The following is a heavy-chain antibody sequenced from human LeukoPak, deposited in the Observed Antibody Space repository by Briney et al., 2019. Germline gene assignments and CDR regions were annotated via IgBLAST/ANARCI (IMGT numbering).Heavy chain of an antibody. Sequence: PSETLSLTCAVYGGSFSAYYWSWIRQPPGKGLEWIGYIYYTGSTNYNPSLKSRVTISVDTSKNQFSLKLSSVTAADTAVYYCARHGGDSSSWQQQTRYFQHWGQGSLVTVSS. J-gene: IGHJ1*01. V-gene: IGHV4-59*08. CDR3: ARHGGDSSSWQQQTRYFQH. CDR2: IYYTGST. CDR1: GGSFSAYY. D-gene: IGHD6-13*01.